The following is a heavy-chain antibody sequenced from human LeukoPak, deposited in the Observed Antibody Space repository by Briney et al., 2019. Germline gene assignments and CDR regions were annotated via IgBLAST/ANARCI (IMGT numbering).Heavy chain of an antibody. CDR2: ISSSSSTI. CDR1: GFTFYRKS. J-gene: IGHJ4*02. V-gene: IGHV3-48*01. D-gene: IGHD4-17*01. CDR3: ARASVNGDFRN. Sequence: GGSLRLSCAASGFTFYRKSMNWVRQAPGKGLEWVSYISSSSSTIYYADSVKGRFTISRDNAKNSLYLQMNSLRAEDTAVYYCARASVNGDFRNWGQGTLVTVSS.